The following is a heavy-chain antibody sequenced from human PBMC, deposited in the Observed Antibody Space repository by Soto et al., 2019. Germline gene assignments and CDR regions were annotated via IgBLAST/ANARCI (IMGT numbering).Heavy chain of an antibody. V-gene: IGHV3-23*01. CDR3: ARRTSGWYLDY. CDR1: GFTFSSYG. J-gene: IGHJ4*02. CDR2: ISGSGGSA. Sequence: EVQLLESGGGLVQPGGSLRLSCVASGFTFSSYGMNWVRQAPGKGLEWVSGISGSGGSAYYADSVKGRFTISRDNSKNTLYLQMNSLRAEDTAVFYCARRTSGWYLDYWGQGTLVTVSS. D-gene: IGHD6-19*01.